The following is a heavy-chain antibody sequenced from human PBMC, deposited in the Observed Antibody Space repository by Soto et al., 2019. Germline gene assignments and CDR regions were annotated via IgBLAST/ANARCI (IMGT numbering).Heavy chain of an antibody. CDR1: GYTFTSYD. V-gene: IGHV1-8*01. D-gene: IGHD3-3*01. CDR2: MNPNSGNT. J-gene: IGHJ6*02. CDR3: ARQKITIFGVAHYGMDV. Sequence: ASVKVSCKASGYTFTSYDINWVRQATGQGLEWMGWMNPNSGNTGYAQKFQGRVTMTRNTSISTAYMELSSLRSEDTAVYYCARQKITIFGVAHYGMDVWGQGTTVTVSS.